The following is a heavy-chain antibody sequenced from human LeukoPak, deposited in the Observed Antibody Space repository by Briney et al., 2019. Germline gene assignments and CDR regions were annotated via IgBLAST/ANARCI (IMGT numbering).Heavy chain of an antibody. CDR3: ARVPYDSSGFVDY. V-gene: IGHV1-2*02. Sequence: ASVKVSCKASGYTFTGYYMHWVRQAPGQGLEWMGWINPNSGGTNYAQKFQGRVTMTRDTSISTAYMELSRLRSDDTAVYYCARVPYDSSGFVDYWGQGTLVTVSS. CDR2: INPNSGGT. CDR1: GYTFTGYY. J-gene: IGHJ4*02. D-gene: IGHD3-22*01.